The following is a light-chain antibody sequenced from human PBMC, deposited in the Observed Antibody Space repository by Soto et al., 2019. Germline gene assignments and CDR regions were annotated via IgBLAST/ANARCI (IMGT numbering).Light chain of an antibody. Sequence: EIVMTQSPATRSVSPGERATLSCRADQSVSSYLAWYQQKPGQAPRLLIYDTSNRATGIPARFSGSGSGTDFTLTISSLEPEDFAVYFCQHYGNSLWTFGQGTKVDIK. CDR3: QHYGNSLWT. J-gene: IGKJ1*01. CDR2: DTS. V-gene: IGKV3-11*01. CDR1: QSVSSY.